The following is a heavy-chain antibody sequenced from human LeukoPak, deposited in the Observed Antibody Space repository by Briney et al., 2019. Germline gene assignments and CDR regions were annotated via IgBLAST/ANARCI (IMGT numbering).Heavy chain of an antibody. D-gene: IGHD3-10*01. Sequence: ASVKVSCKASGYTFTSYGISWVRQAPRQGLEWMGWISAYNGNTNYAQKLQGRVTMTTDTSTSTAYMELRSLRSDDTAVYYCARDRTMVRGVTQEIDYWGQGTLVTVSS. V-gene: IGHV1-18*01. J-gene: IGHJ4*02. CDR2: ISAYNGNT. CDR3: ARDRTMVRGVTQEIDY. CDR1: GYTFTSYG.